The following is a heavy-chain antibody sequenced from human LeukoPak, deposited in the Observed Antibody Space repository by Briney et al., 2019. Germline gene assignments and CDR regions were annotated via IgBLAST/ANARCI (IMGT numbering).Heavy chain of an antibody. CDR3: ATRPDIGAAGPGWFDA. CDR1: GGSSSGYY. D-gene: IGHD6-13*01. J-gene: IGHJ5*02. CDR2: INHSEST. V-gene: IGHV4-34*01. Sequence: SETLSLTRALYGGSSSGYYWSWMRDPPGRGRECVGEINHSESTKYNPSLKSGVIVSVDTSKNQFSLKLTSVTAADTAVYYCATRPDIGAAGPGWFDAWGQGTLVTVSS.